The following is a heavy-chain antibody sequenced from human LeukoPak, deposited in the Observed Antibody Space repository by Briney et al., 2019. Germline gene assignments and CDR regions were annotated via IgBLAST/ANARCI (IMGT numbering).Heavy chain of an antibody. CDR2: ISNGGRNT. CDR3: AKVTGTDGYKDAIDY. D-gene: IGHD5-24*01. J-gene: IGHJ4*02. V-gene: IGHV3-23*01. CDR1: GFTFSNYA. Sequence: GGSLRLSCVASGFTFSNYAMTWIRQAPGKGLEWVSVISNGGRNTNYADSAKGRFTISRDNSKNTLYLQMNSLRVEDTAIYYCAKVTGTDGYKDAIDYWGQGILVAVSS.